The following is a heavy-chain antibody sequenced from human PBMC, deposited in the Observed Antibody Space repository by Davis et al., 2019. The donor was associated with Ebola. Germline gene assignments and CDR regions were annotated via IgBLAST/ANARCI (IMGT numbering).Heavy chain of an antibody. Sequence: PGGSLRLSCAASGFTFSNSFMRWVRQAPGKGLEWISFISVSPTTIYYADSVQGRFTISRDNAKNSLFLQMDSLRADDTAVYYCATSPSAMFFDNWGQGTLVTVSS. CDR3: ATSPSAMFFDN. CDR2: ISVSPTTI. CDR1: GFTFSNSF. J-gene: IGHJ4*02. V-gene: IGHV3-11*01. D-gene: IGHD3-10*02.